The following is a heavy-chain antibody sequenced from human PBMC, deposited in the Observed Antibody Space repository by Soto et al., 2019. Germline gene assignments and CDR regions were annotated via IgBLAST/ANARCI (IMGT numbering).Heavy chain of an antibody. D-gene: IGHD3-16*02. J-gene: IGHJ4*02. CDR1: GFTFSSYA. Sequence: GGSLRLSCAASGFTFSSYAMSWVRQAPGKGLEWVSAISGSGGSTYYADSVKGRFTISRDNSKNTLYLQMNSLRAEDTAVYYCAKDRAVDYVWGSYRYLVFDYWGQGTLVTVSS. CDR2: ISGSGGST. V-gene: IGHV3-23*01. CDR3: AKDRAVDYVWGSYRYLVFDY.